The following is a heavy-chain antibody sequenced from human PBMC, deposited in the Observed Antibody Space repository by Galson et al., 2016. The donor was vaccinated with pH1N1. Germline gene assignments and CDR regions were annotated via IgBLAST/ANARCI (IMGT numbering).Heavy chain of an antibody. D-gene: IGHD4-17*01. J-gene: IGHJ6*02. Sequence: SLRLSCAASGFTFRDYFMSWARQAPGQGLEWVANIKQAGSETYYVDSVKGRFTISTDNAKSSLYLQMISLRAEDTAVYYCVRDHDYGDSDPSHYYNGMDVWGQGTTVTVSS. V-gene: IGHV3-7*01. CDR2: IKQAGSET. CDR3: VRDHDYGDSDPSHYYNGMDV. CDR1: GFTFRDYF.